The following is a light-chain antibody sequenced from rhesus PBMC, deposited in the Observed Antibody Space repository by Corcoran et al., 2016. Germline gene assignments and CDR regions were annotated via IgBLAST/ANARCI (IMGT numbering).Light chain of an antibody. CDR3: LQNNNWPYS. J-gene: IGKJ2*01. Sequence: EIVMTQSPATLSLSPGERATLSCRASQSVSGNLAWYQQKPGQAPRLLIYGTSSRASGIPDRFSGSGPGTYFTLTISSLEPEDVAVYYCLQNNNWPYSFGQGTKVEIK. CDR1: QSVSGN. V-gene: IGKV3-24*01. CDR2: GTS.